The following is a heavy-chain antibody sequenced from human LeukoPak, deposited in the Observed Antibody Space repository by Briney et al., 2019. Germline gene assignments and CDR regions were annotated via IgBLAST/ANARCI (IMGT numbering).Heavy chain of an antibody. Sequence: SETLSLTCAVSGGSISSYYWSWIRQPPVKGLEWIGYIYYSGTTNYNPSLKSRVTISVDTSKNQFSLKLSSVTAADTAVYYCARGVYIAAAQYGYWGQGTLVTVSS. J-gene: IGHJ4*02. CDR3: ARGVYIAAAQYGY. V-gene: IGHV4-59*01. CDR2: IYYSGTT. D-gene: IGHD6-13*01. CDR1: GGSISSYY.